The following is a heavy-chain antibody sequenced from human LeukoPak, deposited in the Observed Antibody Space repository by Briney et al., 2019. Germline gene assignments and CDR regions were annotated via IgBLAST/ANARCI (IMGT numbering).Heavy chain of an antibody. J-gene: IGHJ6*02. CDR2: INHSGST. V-gene: IGHV4-34*01. CDR3: ARENSLPDYGMDV. Sequence: SGTLSLTCAVYGGSFSGCYWSWIRQPPGKGLEWIGEINHSGSTNYNPSLKSRVTISLDTSKNQFSLKLSSVTAADTAVYYCARENSLPDYGMDVWGQGTTVTVSS. CDR1: GGSFSGCY. D-gene: IGHD5/OR15-5a*01.